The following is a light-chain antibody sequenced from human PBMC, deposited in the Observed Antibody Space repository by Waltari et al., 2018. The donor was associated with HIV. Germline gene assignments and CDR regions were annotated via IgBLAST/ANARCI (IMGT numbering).Light chain of an antibody. CDR2: GAS. Sequence: EILMTQSPATLSVSPGERATLSCRASQSINNNLAWYQQKPGQAPRLLIYGASTGATGVPARFSGSGSGTESTLTISSLQSEDFAVYYCQQYNNWPGITFGPGTKVDIK. CDR1: QSINNN. CDR3: QQYNNWPGIT. J-gene: IGKJ3*01. V-gene: IGKV3-15*01.